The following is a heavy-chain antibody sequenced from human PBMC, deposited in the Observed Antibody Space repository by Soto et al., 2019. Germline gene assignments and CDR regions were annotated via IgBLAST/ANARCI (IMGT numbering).Heavy chain of an antibody. CDR3: ARGLSEATVVTCYFDY. Sequence: SETLSLTCTVSGGSISSSDYYWSWIRQHPGKGLEWIGYIYYSGNTYYNPSLKSRLTISVDTSKNQFSLKLSSVTAADTAVYYCARGLSEATVVTCYFDYWGQGTLVTVYS. CDR1: GGSISSSDYY. D-gene: IGHD4-17*01. V-gene: IGHV4-31*03. J-gene: IGHJ4*02. CDR2: IYYSGNT.